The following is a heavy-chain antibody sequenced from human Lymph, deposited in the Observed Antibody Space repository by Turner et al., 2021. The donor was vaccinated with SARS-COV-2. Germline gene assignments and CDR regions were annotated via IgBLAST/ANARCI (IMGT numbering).Heavy chain of an antibody. CDR2: IYSGGSK. V-gene: IGHV3-53*01. D-gene: IGHD3-10*01. CDR1: WFTVSSNY. CDR3: ARVLPFGDYFDY. Sequence: EVQVLEARGGFIQPGGYQRLHCAASWFTVSSNYMSWVRQAPGKGLEWVAVIYSGGSKYYAESVKGRFTISRANSKNTLYLQMNSLRAEDTAVYYCARVLPFGDYFDYWGQGTLVTVSS. J-gene: IGHJ4*02.